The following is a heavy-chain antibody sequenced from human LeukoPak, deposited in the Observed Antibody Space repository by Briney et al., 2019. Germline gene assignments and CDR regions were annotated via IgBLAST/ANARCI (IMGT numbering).Heavy chain of an antibody. CDR2: ISWNSGSI. D-gene: IGHD5-12*01. V-gene: IGHV3-9*01. CDR1: GFTFDDYA. Sequence: GGSLRLSCAASGFTFDDYAMHWVRQAPGKGLEWVSGISWNSGSIGYADSVKGRFTISRDNAKNSLYLQMNSLRAEDTAVYYCARDSWLGPVDYWGQGTLVTVSS. J-gene: IGHJ4*02. CDR3: ARDSWLGPVDY.